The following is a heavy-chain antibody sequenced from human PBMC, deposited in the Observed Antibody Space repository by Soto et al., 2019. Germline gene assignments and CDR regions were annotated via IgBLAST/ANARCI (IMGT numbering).Heavy chain of an antibody. J-gene: IGHJ6*03. D-gene: IGHD2-15*01. V-gene: IGHV1-8*01. Sequence: ASVKVSCKASGYTFTSYDINWVRQATRQGLEWMGWMNPNSGNTGYAQKFQGRVTMTRNTSISTAYMELSSLRSEDTAVYYCARGYCSGGSCPPLYYYYMDVWGKGTTVTVSS. CDR1: GYTFTSYD. CDR2: MNPNSGNT. CDR3: ARGYCSGGSCPPLYYYYMDV.